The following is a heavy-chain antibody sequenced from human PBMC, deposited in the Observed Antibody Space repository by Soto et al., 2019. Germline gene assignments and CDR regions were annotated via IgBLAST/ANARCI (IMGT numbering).Heavy chain of an antibody. V-gene: IGHV1-2*02. CDR1: GYTFTGYY. J-gene: IGHJ6*02. CDR3: ARQTPVGGHRAYDI. Sequence: ASVKVSCKASGYTFTGYYMHWVRQAPGQGLEWMGWINPNSGGTNYAQKFQGQVTISADKSINTAYLQWSSLKASDTAIYYCARQTPVGGHRAYDIWGQGTTVNVS. CDR2: INPNSGGT. D-gene: IGHD3-16*01.